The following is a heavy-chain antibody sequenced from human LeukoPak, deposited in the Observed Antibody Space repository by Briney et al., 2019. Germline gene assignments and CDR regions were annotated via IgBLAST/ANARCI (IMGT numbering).Heavy chain of an antibody. V-gene: IGHV3-30*03. D-gene: IGHD6-13*01. CDR3: NSYTSRHAYYFDY. J-gene: IGHJ4*02. CDR1: GFTFNSYG. CDR2: ISHDGSKQ. Sequence: GGSLRLSCAASGFTFNSYGIHWGRQAPGKGLEWVAFISHDGSKQYYADSVKGRFTISRDNSKNTLYLQMNRLRAEDTAVYYCNSYTSRHAYYFDYWGQGTLVTVSS.